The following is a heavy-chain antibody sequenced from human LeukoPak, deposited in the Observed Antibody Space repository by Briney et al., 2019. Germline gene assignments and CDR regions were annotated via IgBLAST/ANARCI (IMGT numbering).Heavy chain of an antibody. D-gene: IGHD3-22*01. V-gene: IGHV5-51*01. CDR3: ARQRYFDGSGYYAAFDF. CDR2: NYPGDSDT. J-gene: IGHJ3*01. Sequence: GESLEISCEVSGSSFTNYWIGWVRQVPGKGLEWMGINYPGDSDTTYSPSFQGQVTISADKSINTAYLRWSSLKASDTAMYYCARQRYFDGSGYYAAFDFWGQGTMVTVSS. CDR1: GSSFTNYW.